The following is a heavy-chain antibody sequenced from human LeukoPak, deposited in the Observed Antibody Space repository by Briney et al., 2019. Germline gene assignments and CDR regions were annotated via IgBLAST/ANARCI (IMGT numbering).Heavy chain of an antibody. CDR3: ARDQDYPLPRFDS. CDR2: IDPSGGST. D-gene: IGHD4-11*01. J-gene: IGHJ4*02. Sequence: ASVKVSCKASGYTFITYYMHWVRQAPGQGLEWMGIIDPSGGSTTYAQKFQGRVTVTRDRSTSTVYMELNSLRSDDTAVYYCARDQDYPLPRFDSWGQGTLVTVSS. CDR1: GYTFITYY. V-gene: IGHV1-46*01.